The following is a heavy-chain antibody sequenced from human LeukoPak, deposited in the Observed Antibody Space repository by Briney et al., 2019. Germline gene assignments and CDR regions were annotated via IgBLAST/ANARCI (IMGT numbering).Heavy chain of an antibody. J-gene: IGHJ4*02. CDR2: IRGSGDST. CDR1: GFTFSTYA. V-gene: IGHV3-23*01. Sequence: GGSLRLSCAVSGFTFSTYAMSWVRQAPGKGLEWVSGIRGSGDSTYYADSVKGRFTISRDNSKNTLFLQMSGLRAEDTAVYYCARGHTDSEWLYFNSWGQGTLVTVSS. CDR3: ARGHTDSEWLYFNS. D-gene: IGHD5-12*01.